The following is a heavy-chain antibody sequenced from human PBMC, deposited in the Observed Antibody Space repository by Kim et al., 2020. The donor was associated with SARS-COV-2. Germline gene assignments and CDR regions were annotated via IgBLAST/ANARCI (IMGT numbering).Heavy chain of an antibody. V-gene: IGHV3-23*01. J-gene: IGHJ4*02. CDR2: ISSDGGNT. CDR1: GFIFSDYG. Sequence: GGSLRLSCAASGFIFSDYGMRWVRQAPGKGLEWVSIISSDGGNTYYADSVKGRFTISRDNSKNTLYLQMTSLRAEDTAVYYCARDASTYGSLDYWGQGTLVTVSS. CDR3: ARDASTYGSLDY. D-gene: IGHD3-10*01.